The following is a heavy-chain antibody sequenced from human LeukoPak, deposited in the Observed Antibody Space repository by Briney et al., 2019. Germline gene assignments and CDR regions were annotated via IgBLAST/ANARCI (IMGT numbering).Heavy chain of an antibody. V-gene: IGHV4-61*02. CDR1: GGSISSGSYY. CDR3: ARDPFGDYDSSGSPFDP. CDR2: IYTSGST. Sequence: SETLSLTCTVSGGSISSGSYYWSWIRQPAGKGLEWIGRIYTSGSTNYNPSLKSRVTMSVDTPKNQFSLKLSSVTAADTAVYYCARDPFGDYDSSGSPFDPWGQGTLVTVSS. J-gene: IGHJ5*02. D-gene: IGHD3-22*01.